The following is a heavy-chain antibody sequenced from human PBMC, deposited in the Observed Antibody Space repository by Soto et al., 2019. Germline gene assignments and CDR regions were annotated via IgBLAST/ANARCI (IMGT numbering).Heavy chain of an antibody. V-gene: IGHV1-46*01. Sequence: SVKISCKASGYTFTSYYMHWVRQAPGQGLEWMGIINPSGGSTSYAQKFQGRVTMTRDTSTSTVYMELSSLRSEDTAVYYCARERYYYGSGSHVTNWFDPWGQGTLVTVSS. CDR3: ARERYYYGSGSHVTNWFDP. CDR1: GYTFTSYY. J-gene: IGHJ5*02. CDR2: INPSGGST. D-gene: IGHD3-10*01.